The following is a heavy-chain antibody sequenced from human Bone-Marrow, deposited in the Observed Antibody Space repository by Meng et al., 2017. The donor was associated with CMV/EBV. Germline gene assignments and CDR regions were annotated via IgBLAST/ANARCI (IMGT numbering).Heavy chain of an antibody. CDR3: AMMAYSSSSGGFDI. D-gene: IGHD6-6*01. J-gene: IGHJ3*02. CDR2: ISTSGSYR. V-gene: IGHV3-21*01. Sequence: GESLKISCSASGFTFSSYGMDWVRQALGKRLEWVSSISTSGSYRYYAASVSGRFTISRDNAKNSLFLQMDSLRVEDTPVYYCAMMAYSSSSGGFDIWGQGTMVTVSS. CDR1: GFTFSSYG.